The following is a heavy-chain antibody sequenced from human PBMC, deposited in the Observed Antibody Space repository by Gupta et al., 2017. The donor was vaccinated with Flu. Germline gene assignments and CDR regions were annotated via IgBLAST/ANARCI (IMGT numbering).Heavy chain of an antibody. J-gene: IGHJ6*02. CDR3: AGERHPGVRVSNAMDV. Sequence: QDQVMESGGGVVQPGRSLRLSCAASGFMFSTYAMPWVRQAPGKGLEWVALISYDGSTKYYRDSVKGRFTISRDNSRTTVYLQINSLRAEDTALYYCAGERHPGVRVSNAMDVWGQGTTVTVSS. D-gene: IGHD3-10*01. CDR1: GFMFSTYA. V-gene: IGHV3-30*03. CDR2: ISYDGSTK.